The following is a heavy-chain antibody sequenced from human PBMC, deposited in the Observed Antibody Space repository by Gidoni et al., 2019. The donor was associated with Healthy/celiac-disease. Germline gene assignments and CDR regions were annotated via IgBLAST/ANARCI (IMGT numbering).Heavy chain of an antibody. D-gene: IGHD3-10*01. CDR1: GFSLSTRGVG. J-gene: IGHJ4*02. Sequence: QITLKESGPTLVKATQTLTLACTFSGFSLSTRGVGVGWIRQPPGKALEWLALLYWDEDKRYSPSLKSRLTITKDTYKNQVVLTMTNMDPGDTATYYCAHFGWRFGDLDYWGQGTLVTVSS. CDR2: LYWDEDK. V-gene: IGHV2-5*02. CDR3: AHFGWRFGDLDY.